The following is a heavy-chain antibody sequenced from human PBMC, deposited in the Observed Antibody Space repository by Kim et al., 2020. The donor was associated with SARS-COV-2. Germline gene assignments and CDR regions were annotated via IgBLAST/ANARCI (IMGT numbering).Heavy chain of an antibody. Sequence: GESLKISCKGSGYSFTSYWISWVRQMPGKGLEWMGRIDPSDSYTNYSPSFQGHVTISADKSISTAYLQWSSLKASDTAMYYCARHDPSADYYDSSGYYSLIDYWGQGTLVTVSS. CDR3: ARHDPSADYYDSSGYYSLIDY. V-gene: IGHV5-10-1*01. D-gene: IGHD3-22*01. CDR1: GYSFTSYW. CDR2: IDPSDSYT. J-gene: IGHJ4*02.